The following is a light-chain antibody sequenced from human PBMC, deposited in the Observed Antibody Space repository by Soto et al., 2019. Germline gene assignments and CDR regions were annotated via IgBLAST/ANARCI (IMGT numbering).Light chain of an antibody. J-gene: IGKJ5*01. CDR3: QQRSNWIT. V-gene: IGKV3-11*01. Sequence: EIVLKQSPGTLSLSPGERATLSCRASQSVSSYLAWYQEKPGQAPGLLIYDASNRATGIPARFSGSGSGTDFTLTISSLEPEDFAVYYCQQRSNWITFGQGTRLEI. CDR2: DAS. CDR1: QSVSSY.